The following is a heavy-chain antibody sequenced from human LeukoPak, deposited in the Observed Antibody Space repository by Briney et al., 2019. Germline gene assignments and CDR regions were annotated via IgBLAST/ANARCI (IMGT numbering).Heavy chain of an antibody. J-gene: IGHJ5*01. Sequence: GASVKVSCKATSRISWVRQAPGQGLEWMGWIGTYGGDTYYAQKFQGRITVTTDTSTSTVNMELRNLRSDDTAVYYCARDLWNFYDDSGYNRDFDSWGQGTLVTVSS. V-gene: IGHV1-18*01. CDR3: ARDLWNFYDDSGYNRDFDS. CDR1: TSR. CDR2: IGTYGGDT. D-gene: IGHD3-22*01.